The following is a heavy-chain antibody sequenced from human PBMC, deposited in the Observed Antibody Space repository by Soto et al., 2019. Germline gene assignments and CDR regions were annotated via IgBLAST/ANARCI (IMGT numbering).Heavy chain of an antibody. CDR2: IWYDGSNK. J-gene: IGHJ4*02. CDR1: GFTFSSYG. Sequence: ESGGGVVQPGRSLRLSCAASGFTFSSYGMHWVRQAPGKGLEWVAVIWYDGSNKHYADSVKGRFTISRDNSKNTLYLQMNSLRAEDTAVYYCARGEVPGDYFDYWGQGTLVTVSS. V-gene: IGHV3-33*01. CDR3: ARGEVPGDYFDY.